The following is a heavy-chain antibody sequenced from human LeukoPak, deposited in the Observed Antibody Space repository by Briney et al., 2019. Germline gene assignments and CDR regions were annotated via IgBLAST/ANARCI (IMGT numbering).Heavy chain of an antibody. J-gene: IGHJ4*02. V-gene: IGHV3-7*03. CDR3: GRLADYSDYADY. D-gene: IGHD3-16*01. CDR2: INKHGSEK. Sequence: GGSLRLSCAASGFTFTNYWMTWVRQSPGKGLEWVANINKHGSEKYYVDSVRGRFSISGDNANNSLHLQLNDLGADDTAVYYCGRLADYSDYADYWGQGTLVTVSS. CDR1: GFTFTNYW.